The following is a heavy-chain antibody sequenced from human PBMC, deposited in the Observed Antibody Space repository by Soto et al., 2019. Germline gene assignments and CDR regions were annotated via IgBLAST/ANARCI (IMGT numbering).Heavy chain of an antibody. J-gene: IGHJ4*02. D-gene: IGHD6-19*01. CDR2: ISYEGSNK. CDR1: GFTFSSYG. CDR3: AKDSRAVAGEFDY. Sequence: GGSLRLSCAASGFTFSSYGMDGVRQAPGKGLEGVAVISYEGSNKYYADSVKGRFTISRDNSKNTLYLKMTSLRAEDTAVYYCAKDSRAVAGEFDYWGQGTLVTVSS. V-gene: IGHV3-30*18.